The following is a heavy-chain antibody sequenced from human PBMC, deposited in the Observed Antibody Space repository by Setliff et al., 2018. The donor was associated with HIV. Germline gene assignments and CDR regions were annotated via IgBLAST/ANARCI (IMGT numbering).Heavy chain of an antibody. Sequence: ASVKVSCKASGYTFTSYDINWVRQATGQGLEWMGWINPNSGGTNYAQKFQGRVTMTRDTSISTAYMELSRLRSDDTAVYYCARGLGGGPEGADYMDVWGTGTTVTVSS. CDR3: ARGLGGGPEGADYMDV. J-gene: IGHJ6*03. CDR2: INPNSGGT. D-gene: IGHD2-15*01. CDR1: GYTFTSYD. V-gene: IGHV1-2*02.